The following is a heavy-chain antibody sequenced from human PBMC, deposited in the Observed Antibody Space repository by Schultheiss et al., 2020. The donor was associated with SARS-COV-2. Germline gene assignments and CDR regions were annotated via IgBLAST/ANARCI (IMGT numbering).Heavy chain of an antibody. D-gene: IGHD6-19*01. CDR1: GYSISSGYY. CDR3: ARLGYSSGWYGGDY. Sequence: SQTLSLTCAVSGYSISSGYYWGWIRQPPGKGLEWIGSIYHSGSTYYNPSLKSRVTMSVDTSKNQFSLKLSSVTAADTAVYYCARLGYSSGWYGGDYWGQGTLVTVSS. CDR2: IYHSGST. J-gene: IGHJ4*02. V-gene: IGHV4-38-2*01.